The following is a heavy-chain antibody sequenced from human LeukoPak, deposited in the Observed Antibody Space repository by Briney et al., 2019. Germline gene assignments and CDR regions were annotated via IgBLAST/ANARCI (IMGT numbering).Heavy chain of an antibody. CDR2: ISWNSGSI. D-gene: IGHD6-19*01. Sequence: GGSLRLSCAASGFTFDDYAMHWVRQAPGKGLEWVSGISWNSGSIGYADSVKGRFTISRDNAKNSLYLQMNSLRAEDTALYYCAKDMTYSSGWSFDYWGQGTLVTVSS. J-gene: IGHJ4*02. CDR1: GFTFDDYA. V-gene: IGHV3-9*01. CDR3: AKDMTYSSGWSFDY.